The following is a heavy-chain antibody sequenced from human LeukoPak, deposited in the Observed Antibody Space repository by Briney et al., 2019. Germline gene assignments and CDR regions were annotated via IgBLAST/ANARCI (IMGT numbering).Heavy chain of an antibody. CDR3: ARDRELRYFDWLLRGPFDAFDI. Sequence: ASVTVSYRASGYTFTNYCIRWVRQAPRQARAWMGWISACNCNTHYTHKLQGRVTMTTDTYTNTAHREQRSLRSDDAAVYYCARDRELRYFDWLLRGPFDAFDIWGQGTMVTVSS. CDR1: GYTFTNYC. CDR2: ISACNCNT. J-gene: IGHJ3*02. D-gene: IGHD3-9*01. V-gene: IGHV1-18*01.